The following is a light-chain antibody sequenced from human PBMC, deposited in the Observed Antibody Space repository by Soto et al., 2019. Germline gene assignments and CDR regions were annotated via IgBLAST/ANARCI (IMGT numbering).Light chain of an antibody. J-gene: IGLJ2*01. CDR1: SSDVGDHNY. CDR2: AVS. Sequence: QSALTQPASVSGSPGQSITISCTGTSSDVGDHNYVSWYQQQPGKAPKLMIYAVSNRPSGVSNRFSGSKSGNTACLTISGLQAEDEADYYCSSYTTSSTVIFGGGTKLTVL. V-gene: IGLV2-14*03. CDR3: SSYTTSSTVI.